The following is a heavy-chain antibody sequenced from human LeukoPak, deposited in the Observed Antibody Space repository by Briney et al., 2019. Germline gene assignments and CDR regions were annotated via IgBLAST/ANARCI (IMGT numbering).Heavy chain of an antibody. Sequence: GGSLRLSCTVSGFAFGDYAMGWVRQAPGKGLEWVGLIRRKVSGATTEYAASVKGRFTISRDDSKSIAYLQMNSLKTEDTAMYYCTRNIYCSGGSCSYYFDYWGQGTLVTVSS. J-gene: IGHJ4*02. D-gene: IGHD2-15*01. CDR1: GFAFGDYA. V-gene: IGHV3-49*04. CDR3: TRNIYCSGGSCSYYFDY. CDR2: IRRKVSGATT.